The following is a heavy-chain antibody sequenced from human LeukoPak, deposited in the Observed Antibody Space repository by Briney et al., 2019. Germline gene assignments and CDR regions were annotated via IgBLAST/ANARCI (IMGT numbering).Heavy chain of an antibody. V-gene: IGHV4-39*07. CDR2: IYYSGST. J-gene: IGHJ6*03. CDR3: ARARSGYDSSLGYYYYMDV. Sequence: SETLSLTCTVSGGSISSNSYYWGWIRQPPGKGLKWIGSIYYSGSTYYNPSLKSRVTISVDTSKNQFSLKLSSVTAADTAVYYCARARSGYDSSLGYYYYMDVWGKGTTVTISS. CDR1: GGSISSNSYY. D-gene: IGHD5-12*01.